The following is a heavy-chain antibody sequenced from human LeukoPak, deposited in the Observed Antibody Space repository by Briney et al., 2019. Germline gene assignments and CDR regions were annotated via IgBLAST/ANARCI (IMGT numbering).Heavy chain of an antibody. Sequence: RTGGSLRLSCAASGFTFTDYSMSWVRQTPGKGLEWVASLSSGGANKYYADSVKGPFSISSDNSRDTVSLQMTRLRAEDTAVYYCVKVRPCDPCMPMDAWGQGRTVTVSS. D-gene: IGHD2-2*01. J-gene: IGHJ6*01. CDR2: LSSGGANK. CDR3: VKVRPCDPCMPMDA. CDR1: GFTFTDYS. V-gene: IGHV3-23*01.